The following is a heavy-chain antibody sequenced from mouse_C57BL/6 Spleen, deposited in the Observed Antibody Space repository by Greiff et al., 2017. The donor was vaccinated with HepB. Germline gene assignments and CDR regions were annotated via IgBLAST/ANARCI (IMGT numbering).Heavy chain of an antibody. J-gene: IGHJ1*03. D-gene: IGHD1-1*01. CDR3: ARGGDYYGSSYWYFDV. V-gene: IGHV1-42*01. CDR2: INPSTGGT. CDR1: GYSFTGYY. Sequence: VQLQQSGPELVKPGASVKISCKASGYSFTGYYMNWVKQSPEKSLEWIGEINPSTGGTTYNQKFKAKATLTVDKSSSTAYMQLKSLTSEDSAVYYCARGGDYYGSSYWYFDVWGTGTTVTVSS.